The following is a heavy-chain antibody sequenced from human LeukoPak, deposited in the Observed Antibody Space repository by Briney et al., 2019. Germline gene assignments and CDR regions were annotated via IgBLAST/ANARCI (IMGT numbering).Heavy chain of an antibody. CDR1: GGSISSYY. CDR3: ARRYCSGGSCDKNWFDP. V-gene: IGHV4-59*08. D-gene: IGHD2-15*01. Sequence: SETLSLTCIVSGGSISSYYWSWIRQPPGKGLEWIGYIYYSGSTNYNPSLKSRVTISVDTSKNQFSLKLSSVTAADTAVYYCARRYCSGGSCDKNWFDPWGQGTLVTVSS. CDR2: IYYSGST. J-gene: IGHJ5*02.